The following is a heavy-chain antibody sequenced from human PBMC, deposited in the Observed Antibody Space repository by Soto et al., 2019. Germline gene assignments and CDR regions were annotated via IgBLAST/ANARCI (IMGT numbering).Heavy chain of an antibody. D-gene: IGHD6-19*01. CDR1: GFTFSGYS. J-gene: IGHJ4*02. Sequence: EVQLVESGGGLVQPGGSLRLSCAASGFTFSGYSMNWVRQAPGKGLEWVSYISNSRATIYYADSVKGRFTISRDNAKTSVYLQMNSLRDEDTAVYYCARVGSSGWYGDFDYWGQGTLVTVSS. CDR3: ARVGSSGWYGDFDY. V-gene: IGHV3-48*02. CDR2: ISNSRATI.